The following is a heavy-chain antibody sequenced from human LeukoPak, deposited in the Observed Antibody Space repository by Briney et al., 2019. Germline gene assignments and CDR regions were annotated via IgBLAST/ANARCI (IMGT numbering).Heavy chain of an antibody. V-gene: IGHV4-4*07. D-gene: IGHD6-13*01. CDR3: ARDLFTSSWYRWFDP. Sequence: SETLSLTCTVSGGSISSYYWSWIRQPAGKGLEWIGRIYTSGSTNYNPSLKSRVTMSVDTSKNQFSLKLTSVTAADTAVYYCARDLFTSSWYRWFDPWGQGTLVTVSS. CDR2: IYTSGST. CDR1: GGSISSYY. J-gene: IGHJ5*02.